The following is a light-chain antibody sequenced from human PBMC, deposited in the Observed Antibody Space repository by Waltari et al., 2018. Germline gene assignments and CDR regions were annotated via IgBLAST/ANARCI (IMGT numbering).Light chain of an antibody. CDR3: AAWDDSLSGRV. CDR2: RNN. Sequence: QSVLTQPPSASGTPGQRVTISCSGTRSNIGSNYLYWYQQLPGPAPKLLIYRNNQRPAGVPDRFSGSKSGTSASLAISGRRSEDEADYYCAAWDDSLSGRVFGGGTKVTVL. CDR1: RSNIGSNY. J-gene: IGLJ3*02. V-gene: IGLV1-47*01.